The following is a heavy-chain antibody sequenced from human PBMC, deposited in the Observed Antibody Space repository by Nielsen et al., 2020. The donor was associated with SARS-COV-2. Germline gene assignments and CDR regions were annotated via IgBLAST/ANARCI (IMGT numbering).Heavy chain of an antibody. D-gene: IGHD4-17*01. Sequence: GGSLRLSCAASEFTFSNYAMSWVRQAPGKGLEWVSGVSGSGYSTYYADSVKGRFTIPRGNSENSLYLQMNSLRAEDTAVYYCAKDGVIGYGDYPDYYGLDVWGQGTTVTVSS. J-gene: IGHJ6*02. V-gene: IGHV3-23*01. CDR1: EFTFSNYA. CDR3: AKDGVIGYGDYPDYYGLDV. CDR2: VSGSGYST.